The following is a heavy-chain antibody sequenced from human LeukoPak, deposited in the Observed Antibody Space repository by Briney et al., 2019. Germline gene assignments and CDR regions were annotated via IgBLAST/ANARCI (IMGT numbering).Heavy chain of an antibody. D-gene: IGHD3-10*01. V-gene: IGHV3-48*03. Sequence: GSLRLSCAASGFTSSRYEMNWVRQAPGQGLGWVSYISRSGDTIYFADSVKGRFTISRDNAKNSLYLQMSSLRAEDTAVYYCARDYASDYWGQGTLVTVSS. J-gene: IGHJ4*02. CDR1: GFTSSRYE. CDR3: ARDYASDY. CDR2: ISRSGDTI.